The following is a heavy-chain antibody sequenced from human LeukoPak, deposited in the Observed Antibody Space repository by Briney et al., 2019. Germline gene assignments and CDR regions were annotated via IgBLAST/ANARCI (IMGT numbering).Heavy chain of an antibody. Sequence: ASVKVSCKASGYTFTGYYMHWVRQAPGQGLEWMGWINPNSGGTNYAQKFQGWVTMTRDTSISTAYMELSRLRSDDTAVYYCARSMVYGDYSRGAFDIWGQGTMVTVSS. D-gene: IGHD4-17*01. CDR1: GYTFTGYY. CDR2: INPNSGGT. CDR3: ARSMVYGDYSRGAFDI. J-gene: IGHJ3*02. V-gene: IGHV1-2*04.